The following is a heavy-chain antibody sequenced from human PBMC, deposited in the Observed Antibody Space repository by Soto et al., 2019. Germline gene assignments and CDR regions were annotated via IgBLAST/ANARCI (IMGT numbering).Heavy chain of an antibody. J-gene: IGHJ4*02. Sequence: PGGSLRLSCTASGFTFGDYAMSWFRQAPGKGLEWVGFIRSKAYGGTTEYAASVKGRFTISRDDSKSIAYLQMNSLKTEDTAVYYCTRAPYYYDSSGYYPLRNYFDYWGQGTLVTVS. CDR1: GFTFGDYA. CDR3: TRAPYYYDSSGYYPLRNYFDY. V-gene: IGHV3-49*03. CDR2: IRSKAYGGTT. D-gene: IGHD3-22*01.